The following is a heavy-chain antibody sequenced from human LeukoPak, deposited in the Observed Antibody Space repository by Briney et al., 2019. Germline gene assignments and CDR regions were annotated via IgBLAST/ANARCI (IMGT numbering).Heavy chain of an antibody. V-gene: IGHV4-38-2*02. J-gene: IGHJ6*03. CDR1: GYSISSGYY. CDR3: ARAPRHCSSTSCSARYYYYYYMDV. Sequence: SETLSLTCTVSGYSISSGYYWGWIRQPPGKGLEWIGSIYHSGSTYYNPSLKSRVTISVDTSKNQFSLKLSSVTAADTAVYYCARAPRHCSSTSCSARYYYYYYMDVWGKGTTVTVSS. CDR2: IYHSGST. D-gene: IGHD2-2*01.